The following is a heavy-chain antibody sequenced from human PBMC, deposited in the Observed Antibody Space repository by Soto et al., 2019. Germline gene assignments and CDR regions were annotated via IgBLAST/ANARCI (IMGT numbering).Heavy chain of an antibody. CDR1: GYSFTSYW. CDR3: ARGGHVVVVTAALDY. CDR2: IYPGDSDT. Sequence: RGESLKISCKGSGYSFTSYWIGWVRQMPGKGLEWMGIIYPGDSDTRYSPSFQGQVTISADKSISTAYLQWSSLKASDTAIYYCARGGHVVVVTAALDYWGQGTLVTVSS. J-gene: IGHJ4*02. V-gene: IGHV5-51*01. D-gene: IGHD2-21*02.